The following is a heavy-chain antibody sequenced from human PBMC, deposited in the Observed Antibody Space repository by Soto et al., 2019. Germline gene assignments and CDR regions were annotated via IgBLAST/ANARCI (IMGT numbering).Heavy chain of an antibody. Sequence: VVSLRLSCAASGFTFIDYYMSCIRQAPGKGLEWVSYISSSSSYTNYADSVKGRFTISRDNAKNSLYLQMNSLRAEDTAVYYCARYNSCCYYYYDMDVWGQGTTDTVFS. D-gene: IGHD1-20*01. CDR1: GFTFIDYY. J-gene: IGHJ6*02. CDR2: ISSSSSYT. V-gene: IGHV3-11*06. CDR3: ARYNSCCYYYYDMDV.